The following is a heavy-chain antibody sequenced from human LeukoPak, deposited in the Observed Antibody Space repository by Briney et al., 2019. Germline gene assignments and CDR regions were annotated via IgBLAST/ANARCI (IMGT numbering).Heavy chain of an antibody. V-gene: IGHV3-48*04. D-gene: IGHD5-18*01. CDR3: ATPGYSYGYPPGY. Sequence: GGSLRLSCAASGFTFSSYSMNWVRQAPGKGLEWVSYISSSSSTIYYADSVKGRFTISRDNAKNSLYLQMNSLRAEDTAVYYCATPGYSYGYPPGYWGQGTLVTVSS. CDR1: GFTFSSYS. CDR2: ISSSSSTI. J-gene: IGHJ4*02.